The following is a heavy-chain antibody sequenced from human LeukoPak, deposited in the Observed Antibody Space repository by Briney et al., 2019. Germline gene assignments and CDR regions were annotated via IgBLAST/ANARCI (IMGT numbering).Heavy chain of an antibody. V-gene: IGHV3-30-3*01. D-gene: IGHD2-15*01. J-gene: IGHJ4*02. CDR1: GFTFSDYA. Sequence: GGFLRLSCAASGFTFSDYAIAWVRQSPGKGLECLAFISYDGSNKYYADSVKGRFTISRDNSKNTLYLQMNSLRGEDTAVYYCARDPIGYCSGGTCYFDYWGQGTLVTVSS. CDR2: ISYDGSNK. CDR3: ARDPIGYCSGGTCYFDY.